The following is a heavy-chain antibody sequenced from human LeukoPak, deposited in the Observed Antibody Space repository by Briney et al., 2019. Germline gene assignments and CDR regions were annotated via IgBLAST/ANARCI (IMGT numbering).Heavy chain of an antibody. Sequence: ASVKVSCKVSGYTLTELSMHWVRQAPGQGLEWMGWINTNTGNPTYAQGFTGRFVFSLDTSVSTAYLQISSLKAEDTAVYYCARDRCSGGSCYGYWGQGTLVTVSS. CDR2: INTNTGNP. CDR3: ARDRCSGGSCYGY. CDR1: GYTLTELS. V-gene: IGHV7-4-1*02. D-gene: IGHD2-15*01. J-gene: IGHJ4*02.